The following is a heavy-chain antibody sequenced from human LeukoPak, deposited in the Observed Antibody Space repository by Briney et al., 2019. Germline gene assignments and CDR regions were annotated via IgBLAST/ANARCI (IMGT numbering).Heavy chain of an antibody. CDR2: IYHSGSA. V-gene: IGHV4-38-2*02. CDR1: GYSISSGYQ. Sequence: SETLSLTCAVSGYSISSGYQWAWIRQSPGKGLEWIGSIYHSGSAHYNPSLKSRVTILVDTSKNQFSLILHSVTAADTAVYYCARDPRWLTPDCTSTSCYENYFDPWGQGTLVTVSS. CDR3: ARDPRWLTPDCTSTSCYENYFDP. J-gene: IGHJ5*02. D-gene: IGHD2-2*01.